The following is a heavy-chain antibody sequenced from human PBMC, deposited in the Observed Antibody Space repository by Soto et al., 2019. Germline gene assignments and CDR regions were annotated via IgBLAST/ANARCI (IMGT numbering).Heavy chain of an antibody. CDR3: VRGAAAFAGADY. J-gene: IGHJ4*02. CDR2: INRDGSST. V-gene: IGHV3-74*01. D-gene: IGHD2-15*01. CDR1: GFTFSSYW. Sequence: EVQLVEAGGGSVQPGGSLRLSCEGSGFTFSSYWMHWVRQAPGKGLVWVARINRDGSSTTYGDPVKGRLTISRDSAKNTLYLQMNSLRAEDTALYYCVRGAAAFAGADYWGQGTLVSVSS.